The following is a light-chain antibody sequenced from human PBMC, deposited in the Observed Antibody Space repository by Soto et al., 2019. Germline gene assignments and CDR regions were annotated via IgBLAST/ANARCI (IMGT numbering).Light chain of an antibody. J-gene: IGKJ4*01. V-gene: IGKV3-15*01. CDR2: GVS. CDR3: QQSNNWPPLT. Sequence: EIVMTQSPATLSVSQGETATLSCRASQSVAGNLAWYQQKPGQPPRLLIYGVSTRATGVPARFSGSGSETDFSLTISSLQIEDFALYYCQQSNNWPPLTFGGGTKVEIK. CDR1: QSVAGN.